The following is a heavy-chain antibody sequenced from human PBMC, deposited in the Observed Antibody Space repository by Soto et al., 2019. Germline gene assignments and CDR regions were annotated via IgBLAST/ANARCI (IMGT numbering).Heavy chain of an antibody. V-gene: IGHV1-69*02. Sequence: QVQLVQSGAALKNPGSSVKVSCTASRDTFSFYTMNWVRQAPGQGPEWMGRIIPMVRMANYAQKFQGRVTIIADKSTSTSSMELSSLRSEDTAVYYCATNYGSGSAPFDYWGQGTLFTVSS. CDR1: RDTFSFYT. CDR2: IIPMVRMA. D-gene: IGHD3-10*01. CDR3: ATNYGSGSAPFDY. J-gene: IGHJ4*02.